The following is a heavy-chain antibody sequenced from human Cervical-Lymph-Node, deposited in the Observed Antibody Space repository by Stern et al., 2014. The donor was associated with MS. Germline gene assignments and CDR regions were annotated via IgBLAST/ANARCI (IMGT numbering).Heavy chain of an antibody. J-gene: IGHJ4*02. CDR2: AWYDGSTA. CDR3: ARGHIPYAYNYLFDY. CDR1: GFTFSSYG. Sequence: QLVQSGGGVVQPGTSLRLSCAASGFTFSSYGMHWVRQAPGKGLEWVALAWYDGSTAYYTNSVKGRFTISRDNSKNTLSLQMNSLTAEDTAVYYCARGHIPYAYNYLFDYWGQGTLVTVSS. D-gene: IGHD5-24*01. V-gene: IGHV3-33*01.